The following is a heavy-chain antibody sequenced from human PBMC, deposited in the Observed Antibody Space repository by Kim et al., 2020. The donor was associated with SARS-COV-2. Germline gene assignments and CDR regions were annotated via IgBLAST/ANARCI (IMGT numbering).Heavy chain of an antibody. Sequence: GESLKISCKGSGYSFTSYWIGWVRQMPGKGLEWMGIIYPGDSDTRYSPSFQGQVTISADKSISTAYLQWSSLKASDTAMYYCARGSPHNLGYYYGSGSYYRSLSPPYYYYYGMDVWGQGTTVTVSS. CDR1: GYSFTSYW. D-gene: IGHD3-10*01. V-gene: IGHV5-51*01. CDR3: ARGSPHNLGYYYGSGSYYRSLSPPYYYYYGMDV. J-gene: IGHJ6*02. CDR2: IYPGDSDT.